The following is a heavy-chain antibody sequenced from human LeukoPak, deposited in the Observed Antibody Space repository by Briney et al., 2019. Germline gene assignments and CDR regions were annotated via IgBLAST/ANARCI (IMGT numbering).Heavy chain of an antibody. CDR2: ISSSGDNT. Sequence: GSLRLSCVASGFTYSSYAMTWVRQAPGKGLEWVSLISSSGDNTYYADSVEGRFTISRDNSKNTLYLQMNSLRAEDTAVYYCAKDRVVPAASPFQDAFDIWGQGTMVTVSS. V-gene: IGHV3-23*01. J-gene: IGHJ3*02. D-gene: IGHD2-2*01. CDR3: AKDRVVPAASPFQDAFDI. CDR1: GFTYSSYA.